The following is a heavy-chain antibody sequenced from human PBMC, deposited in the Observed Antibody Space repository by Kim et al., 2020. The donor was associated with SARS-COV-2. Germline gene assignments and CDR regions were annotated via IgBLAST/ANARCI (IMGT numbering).Heavy chain of an antibody. CDR2: IYYSGST. J-gene: IGHJ5*01. D-gene: IGHD3-3*01. CDR1: GGSISSSSYY. V-gene: IGHV4-39*01. CDR3: ARLAKSYDFWSVGNWF. Sequence: SETLSLTCTVSGGSISSSSYYWGWIRQPPGKGLEWIGSIYYSGSTYYNPSLKSRVTISVDTSKNQFSLKLSSVTAADTAVYYCARLAKSYDFWSVGNWF.